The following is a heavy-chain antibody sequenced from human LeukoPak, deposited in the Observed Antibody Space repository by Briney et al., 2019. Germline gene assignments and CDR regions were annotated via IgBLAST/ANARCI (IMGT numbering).Heavy chain of an antibody. CDR3: AKDGGGGYGSGSTKTGNFDY. CDR2: ISGSGGST. D-gene: IGHD3-10*01. J-gene: IGHJ4*02. Sequence: PGGSLRLSCAASGFTFSSYAMSWVRQAPGKGLEWVSAISGSGGSTYYADSVKGRFTISRDNSKNTLYLQMNSLRAEDTAVYYCAKDGGGGYGSGSTKTGNFDYWGGGTLVSVFS. V-gene: IGHV3-23*01. CDR1: GFTFSSYA.